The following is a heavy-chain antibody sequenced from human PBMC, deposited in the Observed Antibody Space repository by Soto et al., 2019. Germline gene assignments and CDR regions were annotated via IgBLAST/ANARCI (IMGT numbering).Heavy chain of an antibody. V-gene: IGHV3-23*01. J-gene: IGHJ4*02. CDR3: AKGHVGTPMVP. D-gene: IGHD5-18*01. CDR2: ISGSGGST. CDR1: GFTFNNCA. Sequence: EVQLLESGGGVVQPGGSRRLSCAASGFTFNNCAMSWVRQAPGKGLEWISAISGSGGSTNYADSVRGRFTISRDNSKNTLYLQMDSLRADDTALYFCAKGHVGTPMVPGGQGALVTVS.